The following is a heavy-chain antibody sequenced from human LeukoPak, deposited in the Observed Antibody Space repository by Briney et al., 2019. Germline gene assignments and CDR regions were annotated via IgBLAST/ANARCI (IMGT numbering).Heavy chain of an antibody. CDR3: ARSSITIFGVVSTFDY. D-gene: IGHD3-3*01. Sequence: PSETLSLTCTVSGGSISSGSYYWSWIRQPAGKGLEWIGYIYYSGSTNYDPSLKSRVTISVDTSKNQFSLKLSSVTAADTAVYYCARSSITIFGVVSTFDYWGQGTLVTVSS. J-gene: IGHJ4*02. CDR1: GGSISSGSYY. CDR2: IYYSGST. V-gene: IGHV4-61*10.